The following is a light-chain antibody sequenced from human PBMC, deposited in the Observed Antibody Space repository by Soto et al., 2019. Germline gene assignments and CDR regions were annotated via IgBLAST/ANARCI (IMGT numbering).Light chain of an antibody. J-gene: IGKJ1*01. Sequence: EIVLTQSPGTLSLSPGERATLSCRASESVSSSYLAWYQQKPGQAPRLLIYGASSRATGIPDSFSGSGSGTEFTLTISSLQTDDFATYYCKQYNSHSWTFGQGTKGDIK. CDR1: ESVSSSY. CDR2: GAS. CDR3: KQYNSHSWT. V-gene: IGKV3-20*01.